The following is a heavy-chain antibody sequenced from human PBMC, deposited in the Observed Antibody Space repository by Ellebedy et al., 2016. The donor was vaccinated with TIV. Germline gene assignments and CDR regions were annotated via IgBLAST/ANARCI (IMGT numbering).Heavy chain of an antibody. Sequence: SLKISXAASGFTFSSYAMSWVRQAPGKGLEWVSGISWNSGSIGYADSVKGRFTISRDNAKNSLYLQMNSLRAEDTALYYCAKVPYSSSWYLDYWGQGTLVTVSS. CDR1: GFTFSSYA. CDR3: AKVPYSSSWYLDY. V-gene: IGHV3-9*01. CDR2: ISWNSGSI. J-gene: IGHJ4*02. D-gene: IGHD6-13*01.